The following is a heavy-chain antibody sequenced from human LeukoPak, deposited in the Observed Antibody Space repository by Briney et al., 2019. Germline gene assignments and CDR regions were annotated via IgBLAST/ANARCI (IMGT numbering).Heavy chain of an antibody. D-gene: IGHD3-22*01. J-gene: IGHJ5*02. CDR2: IFSNDDK. V-gene: IGHV2-26*01. CDR3: ARSYYYDSSGLNWFDP. CDR1: GFSLSNARMG. Sequence: ESGPVLVKPTETLALTCTVSGFSLSNARMGVSWIRQPPGKALEWLAHIFSNDDKSYSTSLKSRLTISKDTSKSQVVLTMTNMDPVDTATYYCARSYYYDSSGLNWFDPWGQGTLVTVSP.